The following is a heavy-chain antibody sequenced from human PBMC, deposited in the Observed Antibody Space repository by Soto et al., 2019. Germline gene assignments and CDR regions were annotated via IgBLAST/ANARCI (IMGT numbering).Heavy chain of an antibody. CDR1: GYTFINYY. CDR2: FNPTSGST. CDR3: ARDLAAGDY. J-gene: IGHJ4*02. D-gene: IGHD6-13*01. V-gene: IGHV1-46*01. Sequence: QVQLVQSGAEVKKPGASVKLSCKASGYTFINYYIHWVRQAPGQGLEWMGIFNPTSGSTNYAQKFQGRITLTMDTSTRTVYMELSSLRFDDTAVYYCARDLAAGDYWGQGTLVTVSS.